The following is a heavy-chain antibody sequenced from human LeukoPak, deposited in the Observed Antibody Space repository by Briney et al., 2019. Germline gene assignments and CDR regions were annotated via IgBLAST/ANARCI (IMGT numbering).Heavy chain of an antibody. CDR2: IYPGDSDT. V-gene: IGHV5-51*01. J-gene: IGHJ3*02. D-gene: IGHD2-2*02. CDR3: ARGSCSSTSCYTAFDI. CDR1: GYSFTSYW. Sequence: GESLKISCKGSGYSFTSYWIGWVRQMPGKGLEWMGIIYPGDSDTRYSPSFQGQVTISADKSISTAYLQWSSLKASDTAMYYCARGSCSSTSCYTAFDIWGQGTMDTVSS.